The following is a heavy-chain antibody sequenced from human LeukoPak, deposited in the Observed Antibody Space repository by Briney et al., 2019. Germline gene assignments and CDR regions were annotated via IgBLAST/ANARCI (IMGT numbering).Heavy chain of an antibody. CDR3: AKCGNSGCHLIDY. V-gene: IGHV3-23*01. J-gene: IGHJ4*02. CDR1: GFSFSSYA. CDR2: ISGRTGST. Sequence: GGSLRLSCVASGFSFSSYAMSWVRQAPGKGLEWVSAISGRTGSTYYSDSVKGRFTISRDNSKSTLYLQMDSLRAEDTAVYYCAKCGNSGCHLIDYWGQGTLVTVSS. D-gene: IGHD5-12*01.